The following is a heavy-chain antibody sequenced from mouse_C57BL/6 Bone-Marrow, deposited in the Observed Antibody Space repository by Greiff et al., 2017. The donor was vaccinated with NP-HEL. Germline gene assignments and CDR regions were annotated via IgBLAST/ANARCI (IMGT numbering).Heavy chain of an antibody. D-gene: IGHD6-2*01. V-gene: IGHV1-81*01. CDR2: IYPRSGNT. Sequence: QVQLQQSGAELARPGASVKLSCKASGYTFTSYGISWVKQRTGQGLEWIGEIYPRSGNTYYNEKFKGKATLTADKSSSTAYMELRSLTSEDSAVYFCARPDHAVLYYYAMDCWGQGTSVTVSS. CDR1: GYTFTSYG. CDR3: ARPDHAVLYYYAMDC. J-gene: IGHJ4*01.